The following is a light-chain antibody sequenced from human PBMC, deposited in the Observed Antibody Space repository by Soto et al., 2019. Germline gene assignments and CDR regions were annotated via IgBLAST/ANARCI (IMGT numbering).Light chain of an antibody. CDR3: SSYTSSSTRV. V-gene: IGLV2-14*01. J-gene: IGLJ3*02. CDR2: EVS. CDR1: SSDVGGYNY. Sequence: QSPLTRPASVSGSPGQSITISCTGTSSDVGGYNYVSWYQQHPGKAPKLMIYEVSNRPTGVSNRFSGSKSGNTASLTISGLQAEDEADYYCSSYTSSSTRVFGRGTKLTVL.